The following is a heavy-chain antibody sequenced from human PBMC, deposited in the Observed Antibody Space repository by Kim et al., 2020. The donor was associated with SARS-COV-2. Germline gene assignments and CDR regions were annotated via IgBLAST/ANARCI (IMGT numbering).Heavy chain of an antibody. Sequence: SETLSLTCTVSGGSISSSSYYWGWIRQPPGKGLEWIGSIYYSGSTYYNPSLKSRVTISVDTSKNQFSLKLSSVTAADTAVYYCARHRLVTVTTSNYFDYWGQGTLVTVSS. V-gene: IGHV4-39*01. CDR3: ARHRLVTVTTSNYFDY. D-gene: IGHD4-17*01. CDR2: IYYSGST. CDR1: GGSISSSSYY. J-gene: IGHJ4*02.